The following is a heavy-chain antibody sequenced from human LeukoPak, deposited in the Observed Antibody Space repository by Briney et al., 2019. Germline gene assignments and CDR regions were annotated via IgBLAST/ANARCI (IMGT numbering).Heavy chain of an antibody. Sequence: SETLSLTCTVSSASISSYYWGWIRQSPGKGLEWIGYIQNTGGTNYNPSLKSRVSISEDTSKNQFSLQVRSVTAADTAVYYCVKHGSGWSFDYWGQGTLVTVSS. CDR2: IQNTGGT. CDR1: SASISSYY. CDR3: VKHGSGWSFDY. J-gene: IGHJ4*02. V-gene: IGHV4-59*01. D-gene: IGHD6-19*01.